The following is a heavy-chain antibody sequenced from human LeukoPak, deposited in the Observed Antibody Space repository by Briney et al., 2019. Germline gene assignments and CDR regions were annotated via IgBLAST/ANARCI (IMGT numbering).Heavy chain of an antibody. V-gene: IGHV4-39*07. D-gene: IGHD3-3*01. CDR3: ARVQSIPKSVLEWLYFDAFDI. CDR1: GASISGTSYY. Sequence: PSETLSLTCSVSGASISGTSYYWGWIRQSPGKGLEWIGSIYFNGNTYYSPSLKSRVTISADTSKNQLSLKLSSVTAADTAVYYCARVQSIPKSVLEWLYFDAFDIWGQGTMVTVSS. J-gene: IGHJ3*02. CDR2: IYFNGNT.